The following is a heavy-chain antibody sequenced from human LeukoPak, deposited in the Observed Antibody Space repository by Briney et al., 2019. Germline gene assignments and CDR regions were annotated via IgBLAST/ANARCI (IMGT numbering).Heavy chain of an antibody. Sequence: PSETLSLTCTVSGYSISSGYYWGWIRQPPGKGLEWIGSIYHSGSTYYNPSLKSRVTISVDTSKNQFSLKLSSVTAADTAVYYCAVGIGRTSHFDYWGQGTLVTVSS. CDR2: IYHSGST. D-gene: IGHD1-1*01. CDR3: AVGIGRTSHFDY. V-gene: IGHV4-38-2*02. CDR1: GYSISSGYY. J-gene: IGHJ4*02.